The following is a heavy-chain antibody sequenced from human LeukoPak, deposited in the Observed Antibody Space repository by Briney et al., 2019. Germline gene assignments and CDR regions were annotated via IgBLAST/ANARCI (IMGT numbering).Heavy chain of an antibody. D-gene: IGHD2-8*01. Sequence: GASVKVSCKASGYTFTSYDINWVRQATGQGLEWMGWVNPNSGNTGYAQKFQGRVTITRNTSISTAYMELSSLRSEDTAVYYCARRAYYCTNGVCHRRYYYYMDVWGKGTTVTVSS. V-gene: IGHV1-8*03. J-gene: IGHJ6*03. CDR2: VNPNSGNT. CDR1: GYTFTSYD. CDR3: ARRAYYCTNGVCHRRYYYYMDV.